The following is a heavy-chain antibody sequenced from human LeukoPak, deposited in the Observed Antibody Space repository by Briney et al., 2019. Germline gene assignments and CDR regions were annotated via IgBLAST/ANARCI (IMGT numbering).Heavy chain of an antibody. V-gene: IGHV4-59*01. CDR1: GGSISSYY. D-gene: IGHD3-10*01. CDR3: ARSLWFGELSHDN. CDR2: IYYSGST. J-gene: IGHJ4*02. Sequence: SETLSLTCTVSGGSISSYYWIWLRQPPGKGLDWMGYIYYSGSTNYNPSLKSRVTISVDTSKNQFSLKLSSVTAADTAVYYCARSLWFGELSHDNWGQGTLVTVSS.